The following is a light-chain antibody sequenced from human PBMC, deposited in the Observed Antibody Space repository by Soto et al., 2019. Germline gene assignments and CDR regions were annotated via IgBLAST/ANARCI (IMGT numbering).Light chain of an antibody. Sequence: DIVMTQSPATLSVSPGESATLSCRASRSLSGDLAWYQHKPGQPPRLLIYGASTRATDVPARFSGGGSGTDFTLTITNLQSEDLAIYYCQQYHNWPPITFGPGTKVHNK. CDR3: QQYHNWPPIT. CDR1: RSLSGD. V-gene: IGKV3-15*01. CDR2: GAS. J-gene: IGKJ3*01.